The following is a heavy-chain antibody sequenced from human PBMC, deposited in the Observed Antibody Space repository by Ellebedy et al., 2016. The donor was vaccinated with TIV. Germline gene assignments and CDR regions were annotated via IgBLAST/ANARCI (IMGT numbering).Heavy chain of an antibody. CDR3: AKGRRTIFGVVTLFDY. Sequence: SLKISCAASGFTFDDYAMHWVRQAPGEGLEWVSGISWNSGSIGYADSVKGRFTISRDNAKNSLYLQMNSLRAEDTALYYCAKGRRTIFGVVTLFDYWGQGTLVTVSS. CDR1: GFTFDDYA. D-gene: IGHD3-3*01. V-gene: IGHV3-9*01. J-gene: IGHJ4*02. CDR2: ISWNSGSI.